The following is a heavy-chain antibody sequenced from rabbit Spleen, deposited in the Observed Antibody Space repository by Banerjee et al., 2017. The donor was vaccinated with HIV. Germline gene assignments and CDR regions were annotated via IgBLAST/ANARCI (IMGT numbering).Heavy chain of an antibody. J-gene: IGHJ4*01. CDR3: ARGSATMTMVITGYYLNL. V-gene: IGHV1S40*01. CDR2: IYAGSSGST. Sequence: QSLEESGGDLVKPGASVTLTCTASGFSFSSSYYICWVRQAPGKGLECIACIYAGSSGSTWYASWAKGRFTISKTSSTTVTLQMTSLTAADTATYFCARGSATMTMVITGYYLNLWGPGTLVTVS. D-gene: IGHD2-1*01. CDR1: GFSFSSSYY.